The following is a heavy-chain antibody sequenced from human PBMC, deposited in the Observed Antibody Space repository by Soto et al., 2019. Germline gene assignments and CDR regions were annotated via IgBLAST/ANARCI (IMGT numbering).Heavy chain of an antibody. J-gene: IGHJ4*02. CDR2: IYYSGST. V-gene: IGHV4-39*01. CDR1: GGSISSSSYY. D-gene: IGHD6-19*01. Sequence: SETLSLTCTVSGGSISSSSYYWGWIRQPPGKGLEWIGSIYYSGSTYYNPSLKSRVTISVDTSKNQFSLKVSSVTAADTAVYYCARRGPYSSGWFDYWGQGTLVTVSS. CDR3: ARRGPYSSGWFDY.